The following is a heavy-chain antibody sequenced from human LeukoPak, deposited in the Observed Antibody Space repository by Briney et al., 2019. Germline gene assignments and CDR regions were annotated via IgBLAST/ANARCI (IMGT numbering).Heavy chain of an antibody. J-gene: IGHJ4*02. CDR1: GFDFYSYG. CDR2: ISSSSSYI. Sequence: GGSLRLSCAVSGFDFYSYGMNWVRQAPGKGLERVSSISSSSSYIYYADSVKGRFTISRDNAKNSLFLQMDGLRVDDTAVYFCARDGRGGHNDFWGQGTLITVSS. V-gene: IGHV3-21*06. D-gene: IGHD4-23*01. CDR3: ARDGRGGHNDF.